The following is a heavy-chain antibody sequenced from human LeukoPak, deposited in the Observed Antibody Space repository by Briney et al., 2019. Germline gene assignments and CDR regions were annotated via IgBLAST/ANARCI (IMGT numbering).Heavy chain of an antibody. V-gene: IGHV4-4*02. D-gene: IGHD2-2*01. CDR2: IYHSGST. J-gene: IGHJ2*01. CDR1: GASINSSNW. CDR3: ARSPRRFVVVPAARVFDL. Sequence: PSETLSLTCAVSGASINSSNWWSWVRQPPGKGLEWIGEIYHSGSTNYNPSLKSRVTISVNKSKNQFSLKLSSVTAADTAVYYCARSPRRFVVVPAARVFDLWGCGTLVTVSS.